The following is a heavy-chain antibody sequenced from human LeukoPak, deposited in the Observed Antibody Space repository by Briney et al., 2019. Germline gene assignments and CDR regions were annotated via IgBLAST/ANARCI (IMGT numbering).Heavy chain of an antibody. Sequence: VGSLRLSCAASRFTFSSYSMNWVRQAPGKGLEYVSALSSNGGSTYYANSVKGRFTISRDNSKNTLYLQMGSLRAEDMAVYYCARTDSGSYGGVDYWGQGTLVTVSS. J-gene: IGHJ4*02. V-gene: IGHV3-64*01. CDR1: RFTFSSYS. CDR2: LSSNGGST. D-gene: IGHD1-26*01. CDR3: ARTDSGSYGGVDY.